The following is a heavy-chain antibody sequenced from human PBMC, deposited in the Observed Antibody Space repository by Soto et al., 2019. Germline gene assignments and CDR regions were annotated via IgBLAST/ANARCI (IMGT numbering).Heavy chain of an antibody. CDR3: ARGMLRGFDP. CDR2: ISYDGSNK. V-gene: IGHV3-30-3*01. D-gene: IGHD3-10*02. CDR1: GFTFSSYA. Sequence: QVQLVESGGGVVQPGRSLRLSCAASGFTFSSYAMHWVRQAPGKGLEWVAVISYDGSNKYYADSVKGRFTISRDNSMNTLYLQMNSLRAEDTAVYYCARGMLRGFDPWGQGTLVTVSS. J-gene: IGHJ5*02.